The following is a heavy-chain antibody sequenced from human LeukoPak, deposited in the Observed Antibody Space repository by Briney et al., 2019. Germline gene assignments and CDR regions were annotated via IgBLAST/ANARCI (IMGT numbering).Heavy chain of an antibody. Sequence: GGSLRLSCEASGFAFSAHGMSWVRQAPGKGLEWVPAIGGYGTTTYYGDSVRGRFTISRDNSKNTLYLQMNSLRAEDTAVYYCARCYDILTGYRDWGQGTLVTVSS. CDR3: ARCYDILTGYRD. V-gene: IGHV3-23*01. CDR2: IGGYGTTT. J-gene: IGHJ4*02. D-gene: IGHD3-9*01. CDR1: GFAFSAHG.